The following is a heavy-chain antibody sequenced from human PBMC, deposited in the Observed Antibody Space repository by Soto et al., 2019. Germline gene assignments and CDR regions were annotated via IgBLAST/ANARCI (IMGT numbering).Heavy chain of an antibody. J-gene: IGHJ4*02. Sequence: SETLSLTCTVSGGSVSSGSYYWSWIRQPPGKGLEWIRYIYYSGSTNYNPSLKSRVTISVDTSKNQFSLKLSSVTAADTAVYYCARALALSTSFDYWGQGTLVTVSS. CDR3: ARALALSTSFDY. D-gene: IGHD2-2*01. CDR2: IYYSGST. V-gene: IGHV4-61*01. CDR1: GGSVSSGSYY.